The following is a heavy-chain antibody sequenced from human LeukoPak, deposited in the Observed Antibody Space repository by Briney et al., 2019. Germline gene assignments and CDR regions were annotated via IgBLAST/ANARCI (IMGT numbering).Heavy chain of an antibody. Sequence: GGSLRLSCAASGFTFSSYSMNWVRQAPGKGLEWVSYISSSSSTIYYADSVKGRFTISRDNAKNSLYLQMNSLRAEDTAVFYCAKGGARLHSYYFDYWGQGTLVTVSS. CDR3: AKGGARLHSYYFDY. D-gene: IGHD1-26*01. J-gene: IGHJ4*02. V-gene: IGHV3-48*01. CDR2: ISSSSSTI. CDR1: GFTFSSYS.